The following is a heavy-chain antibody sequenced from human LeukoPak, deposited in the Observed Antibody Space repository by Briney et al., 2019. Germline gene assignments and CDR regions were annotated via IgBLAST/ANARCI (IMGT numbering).Heavy chain of an antibody. V-gene: IGHV3-23*01. Sequence: GGSLRLSCAASGFTFSSYAMSWVRQAPGKGLEWVSAISDSGGSTYYADSVKGRFTISRDNSKNTLYLQMNSLRAEDTAVYYCAKGVTVYNWFDPWGQGTLVTVSS. CDR3: AKGVTVYNWFDP. J-gene: IGHJ5*02. D-gene: IGHD4-23*01. CDR1: GFTFSSYA. CDR2: ISDSGGST.